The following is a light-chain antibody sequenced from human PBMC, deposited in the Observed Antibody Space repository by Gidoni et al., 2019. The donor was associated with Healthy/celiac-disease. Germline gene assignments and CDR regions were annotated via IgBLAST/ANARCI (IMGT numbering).Light chain of an antibody. CDR3: QQYNNWPLYT. V-gene: IGKV3-15*01. CDR2: GAS. J-gene: IGKJ2*01. CDR1: QSVSSN. Sequence: EIVMTQSPATLSVSPGESATLPCRSSQSVSSNLAWYQQKPGQAPRLLIYGASTRATGIPARFSGSGSGTEFTLTISSRQSEDFAVYYCQQYNNWPLYTFGQGTKLEIK.